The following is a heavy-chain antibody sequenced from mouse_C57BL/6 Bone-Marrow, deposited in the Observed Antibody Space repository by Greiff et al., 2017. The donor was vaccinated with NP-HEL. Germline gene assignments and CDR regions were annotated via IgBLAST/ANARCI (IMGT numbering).Heavy chain of an antibody. V-gene: IGHV1-64*01. CDR3: ARDYYSSYGGFFFDY. Sequence: VQLQQPGAELVKPGASVKLSCKASGYTFTSYWMHWVKQRPGQGLEWIGMIHPNSGSTNYNEKFKSKATLTLAKSSSTAYMQLSSLTSEDSAVYDCARDYYSSYGGFFFDYWGKGTTLTVSS. J-gene: IGHJ2*01. D-gene: IGHD2-5*01. CDR2: IHPNSGST. CDR1: GYTFTSYW.